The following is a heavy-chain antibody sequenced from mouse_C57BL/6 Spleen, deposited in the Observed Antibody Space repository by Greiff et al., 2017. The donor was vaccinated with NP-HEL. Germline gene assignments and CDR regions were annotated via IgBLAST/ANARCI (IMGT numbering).Heavy chain of an antibody. CDR3: ARHPYYSNLYYYAMDY. J-gene: IGHJ4*01. Sequence: VKLMESGAELVKPGASVKLSCKASGYTFTEYTIHWVKQRSGQGLEWIGWVYPGSGSIKYNEKFKDKATLTADKSSSTVYMELRRLTSEDSAVYFCARHPYYSNLYYYAMDYWGQGTSVTVSS. D-gene: IGHD2-5*01. CDR1: GYTFTEYT. CDR2: VYPGSGSI. V-gene: IGHV1-62-2*01.